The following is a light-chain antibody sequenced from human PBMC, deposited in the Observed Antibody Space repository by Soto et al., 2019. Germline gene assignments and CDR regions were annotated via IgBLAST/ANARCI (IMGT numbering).Light chain of an antibody. CDR1: QSVGSK. CDR2: DAF. J-gene: IGKJ4*01. CDR3: QQYNNWPPLT. Sequence: EVVMTQSPATLSVSPGERATLSCRASQSVGSKLAWYQQKPGQDPRLLIFDAFTRATGIPARFSGSGSGTAFTLFISSLQSEDFAVYYCQQYNNWPPLTFGGGTKVEI. V-gene: IGKV3-15*01.